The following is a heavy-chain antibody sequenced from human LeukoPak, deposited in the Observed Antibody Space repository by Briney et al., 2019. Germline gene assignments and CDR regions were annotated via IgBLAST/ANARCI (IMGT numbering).Heavy chain of an antibody. CDR1: GDSFNEYY. CDR2: INHSGST. CDR3: ARERASNNYYNYFDP. V-gene: IGHV4-34*01. J-gene: IGHJ5*02. D-gene: IGHD1-1*01. Sequence: SETLSLTCAVYGDSFNEYYWSWVRQPPGKALEWIGEINHSGSTNYNPSLKSRVTISVDKSLRQFFLRLSPVTAADTAVYYCARERASNNYYNYFDPWGQETQVTVSS.